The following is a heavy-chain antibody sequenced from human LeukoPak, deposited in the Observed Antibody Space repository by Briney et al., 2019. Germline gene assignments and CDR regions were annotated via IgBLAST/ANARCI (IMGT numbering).Heavy chain of an antibody. CDR3: ARTLVPDTAMVLDAFDI. CDR1: GYTFTSYD. J-gene: IGHJ3*02. D-gene: IGHD5-18*01. V-gene: IGHV1-8*03. CDR2: MNPNSGNT. Sequence: ASVKVSCKSSGYTFTSYDINWVRQAPGQGLEWMGWMNPNSGNTGYAQKFQGRVTNTRNTSISTAYMELSSLRSEDTAVYYCARTLVPDTAMVLDAFDIWGQGTMVTVSS.